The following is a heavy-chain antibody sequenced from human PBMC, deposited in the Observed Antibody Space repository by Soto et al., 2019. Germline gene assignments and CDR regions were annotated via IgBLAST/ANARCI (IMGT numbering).Heavy chain of an antibody. J-gene: IGHJ6*02. CDR2: IYYSGST. CDR1: GGSISSGGYY. CDR3: ARDPYYYDSSGYMSRGGMDV. V-gene: IGHV4-31*03. D-gene: IGHD3-22*01. Sequence: PSETLSLTCTVSGGSISSGGYYWSWIRQHPGRGLEWIGYIYYSGSTYYNPSLKSRVTISVDTSKNQFSLKLSSVTAADTAVYYCARDPYYYDSSGYMSRGGMDVWGQGTTVTVSS.